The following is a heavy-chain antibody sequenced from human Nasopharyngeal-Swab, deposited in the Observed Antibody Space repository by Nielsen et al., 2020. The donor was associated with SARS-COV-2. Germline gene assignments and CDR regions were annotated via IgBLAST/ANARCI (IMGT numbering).Heavy chain of an antibody. J-gene: IGHJ6*04. CDR2: IHNSGST. CDR1: GGSISSYY. Sequence: SETLSLTCTVSGGSISSYYWSWIRQPPGKGLEWIGYIHNSGSTNYNPSLKSRVTISVDTSKNQFSLKLSSVTAADTAVYYCARHFRGGDVWGKGSTVTVSS. V-gene: IGHV4-59*08. D-gene: IGHD3-10*01. CDR3: ARHFRGGDV.